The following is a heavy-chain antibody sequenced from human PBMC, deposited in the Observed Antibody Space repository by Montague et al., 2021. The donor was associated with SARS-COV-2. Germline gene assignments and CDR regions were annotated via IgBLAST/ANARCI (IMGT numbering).Heavy chain of an antibody. V-gene: IGHV4-39*01. D-gene: IGHD2-2*01. J-gene: IGHJ4*02. CDR3: ARHPLECCSSTSCSVG. Sequence: SETLSLTCTVSGGSIGSSSYYWGWIRQPPGKGLEWIGSIYYSGRTYYNPSLKSRVTISVDTSKNQFSLKLSSVTAADTAVYYCARHPLECCSSTSCSVGWGQGTLVTVSS. CDR2: IYYSGRT. CDR1: GGSIGSSSYY.